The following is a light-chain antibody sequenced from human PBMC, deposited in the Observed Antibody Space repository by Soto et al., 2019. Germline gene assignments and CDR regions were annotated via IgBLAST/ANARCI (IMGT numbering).Light chain of an antibody. Sequence: DIQMTQSPSTLSASVGDTVTITCRASQSISNWLAWYQQRPGKAPNLLIYKASSLEGGVPSRFSGSGSATDFTLTISSLQPDEFATYYCPQYNTYPCTFGQGTRVE. J-gene: IGKJ1*01. CDR2: KAS. V-gene: IGKV1-5*03. CDR3: PQYNTYPCT. CDR1: QSISNW.